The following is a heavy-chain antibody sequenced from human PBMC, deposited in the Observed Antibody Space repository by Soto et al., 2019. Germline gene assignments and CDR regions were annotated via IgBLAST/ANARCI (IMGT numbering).Heavy chain of an antibody. J-gene: IGHJ6*03. CDR2: IYYSGST. D-gene: IGHD6-13*01. CDR1: GGSISSYY. V-gene: IGHV4-59*08. Sequence: SETLSLTCTVSGGSISSYYWSWIRQPPGKGLEWIGYIYYSGSTNYNPSLKSRVTISVDTSKNQFSLKLSSVTAADTAVYYCARGGKIHERIAAAGPYYYYYMDVWGKGTTVTVSS. CDR3: ARGGKIHERIAAAGPYYYYYMDV.